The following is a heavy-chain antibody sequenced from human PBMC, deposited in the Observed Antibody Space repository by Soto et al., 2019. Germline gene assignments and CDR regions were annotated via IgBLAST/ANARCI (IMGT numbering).Heavy chain of an antibody. CDR2: IYYSGST. J-gene: IGHJ4*02. Sequence: PSETLSLTCTVSGGSISSSSYYWGWIRQPPGKGLEWIGSIYYSGSTYYNPSLKSRVTISVDTSKNQFSLKLSSVTAADTAVYYCASLMEDDDSSLGYWGQGTLVTVSS. V-gene: IGHV4-39*01. CDR1: GGSISSSSYY. CDR3: ASLMEDDDSSLGY. D-gene: IGHD3-22*01.